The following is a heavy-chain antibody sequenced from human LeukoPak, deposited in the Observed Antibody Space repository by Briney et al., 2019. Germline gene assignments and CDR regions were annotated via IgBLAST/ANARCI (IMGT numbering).Heavy chain of an antibody. CDR2: IYYSGST. D-gene: IGHD6-13*01. CDR3: ASQEGQQLVDY. J-gene: IGHJ4*02. V-gene: IGHV4-39*01. CDR1: GGSLSSSSYY. Sequence: SETLSLTCTVSGGSLSSSSYYWGWIRQPPGKGLEWIGSIYYSGSTYYNPSLKSRVTISVDTSKNQFSLKLSSVTAADTAVYYCASQEGQQLVDYWGQGTLVTVSS.